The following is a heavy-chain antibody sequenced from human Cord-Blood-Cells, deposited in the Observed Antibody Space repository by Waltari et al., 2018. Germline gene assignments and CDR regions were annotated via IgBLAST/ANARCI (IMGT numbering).Heavy chain of an antibody. CDR3: AKESGDPTFDY. J-gene: IGHJ4*02. Sequence: EVQLVESGGGLVQPGRALRLPWAASGFPFYDYSMPRFRQAPGKGLEWVSGISWNSGSIGYADSVKGRFTISRDNAKNSLYLQMNSLRAEDTALYYCAKESGDPTFDYWGQGTLVTVSS. CDR2: ISWNSGSI. CDR1: GFPFYDYS. D-gene: IGHD2-21*01. V-gene: IGHV3-9*01.